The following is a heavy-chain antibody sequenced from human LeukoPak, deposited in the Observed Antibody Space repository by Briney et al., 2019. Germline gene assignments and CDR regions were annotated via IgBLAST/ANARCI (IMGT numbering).Heavy chain of an antibody. J-gene: IGHJ4*02. CDR3: ARDYYDILTGYYGPYFDY. Sequence: SVKVSFKASGGTFSSYAISWVRQAPGQGLEWMGGIIPIFGTANYAQKFQGRVTITADESTSTAYMELSSLRSEDTAVYYCARDYYDILTGYYGPYFDYWGQGTLVTVSS. D-gene: IGHD3-9*01. CDR2: IIPIFGTA. V-gene: IGHV1-69*13. CDR1: GGTFSSYA.